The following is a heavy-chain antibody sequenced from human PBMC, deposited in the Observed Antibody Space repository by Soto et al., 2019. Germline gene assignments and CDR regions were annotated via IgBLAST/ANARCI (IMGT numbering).Heavy chain of an antibody. CDR3: AKDRLSGYCSGGSCYWGVFDY. CDR2: ISWNSGSI. Sequence: GGSLRLSCAASGFTFDDYAMHWVRQAPGKGLEWVSGISWNSGSIGYADSVKGRFTISRDNAKNSLYLQMNSLRAEDTALYYCAKDRLSGYCSGGSCYWGVFDYWGQGTLVTVSS. J-gene: IGHJ4*02. V-gene: IGHV3-9*01. D-gene: IGHD2-15*01. CDR1: GFTFDDYA.